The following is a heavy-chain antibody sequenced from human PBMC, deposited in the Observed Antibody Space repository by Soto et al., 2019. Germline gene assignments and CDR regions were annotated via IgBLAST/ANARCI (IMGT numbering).Heavy chain of an antibody. V-gene: IGHV3-74*01. J-gene: IGHJ4*02. CDR2: INPESTTL. Sequence: EAQLVESGGGLVQPGGSLRLSCTGSGIDLSIYWMHWLRQAPGKGLVWVSRINPESTTLSYADSVKGRFTISRDNAENTLFLHMNSLGSEDTGVYYCTKDTFVGRDSRGQGTLVTVSS. CDR3: TKDTFVGRDS. D-gene: IGHD3-16*02. CDR1: GIDLSIYW.